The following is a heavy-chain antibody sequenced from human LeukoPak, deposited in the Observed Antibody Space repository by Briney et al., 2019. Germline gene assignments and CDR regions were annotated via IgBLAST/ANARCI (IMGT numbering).Heavy chain of an antibody. CDR3: ARDQHSVMYYYDSSGYYYPGWFDP. CDR1: GYTFTGYY. CDR2: INPNSGGT. V-gene: IGHV1-2*02. Sequence: ASVKVSCKASGYTFTGYYMHWVRQAPGQGLEWMGWINPNSGGTNYAQKFQGRVTMTRDTSISTAYMELSRLRSDDTAVYYCARDQHSVMYYYDSSGYYYPGWFDPWGQGTLVTVSS. D-gene: IGHD3-22*01. J-gene: IGHJ5*02.